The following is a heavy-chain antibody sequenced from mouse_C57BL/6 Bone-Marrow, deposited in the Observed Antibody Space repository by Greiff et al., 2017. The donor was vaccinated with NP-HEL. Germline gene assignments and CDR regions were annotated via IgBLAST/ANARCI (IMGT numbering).Heavy chain of an antibody. Sequence: QVQLQQPGAELVKPGASVKLSCKASGYTFTSYWMHWVKQRPGRGLEWIGGIDPNSGGTKYNEKFKSKATLTVDKPSSTAYMQLSSLTSEDSAVYYCASYYSNYGFAYWGQGTLVTVSA. CDR2: IDPNSGGT. D-gene: IGHD2-5*01. CDR1: GYTFTSYW. J-gene: IGHJ3*01. V-gene: IGHV1-72*01. CDR3: ASYYSNYGFAY.